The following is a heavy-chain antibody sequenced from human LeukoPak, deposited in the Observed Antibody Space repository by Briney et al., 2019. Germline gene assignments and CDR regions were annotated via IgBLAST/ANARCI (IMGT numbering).Heavy chain of an antibody. CDR1: GLSVSSYF. J-gene: IGHJ4*02. D-gene: IGHD2-2*01. Sequence: GGSLRLSCAATGLSVSSYFMSWVRQAPGKGLEWVSVIYGGGSTYYADSVKGRFTISRDNSKNTLYLQMNSLRAEDTAVYYCAKVGGTSVGYYWGQGTLVTVSS. CDR2: IYGGGST. CDR3: AKVGGTSVGYY. V-gene: IGHV3-53*01.